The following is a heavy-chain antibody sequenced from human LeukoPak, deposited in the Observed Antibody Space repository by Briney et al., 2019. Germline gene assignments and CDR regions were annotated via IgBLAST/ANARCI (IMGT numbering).Heavy chain of an antibody. CDR2: INHSGST. V-gene: IGHV4-34*01. CDR3: ARGLRWSPFDY. D-gene: IGHD2-21*01. CDR1: GVSFSGYY. Sequence: SETLSLTCAVYGVSFSGYYWSWIRQPPGKGLEWIGEINHSGSTNYNPSLKSRVTISVDTSKNQFSLKLSSVTAADTAVYYCARGLRWSPFDYWGQGTLVTVSS. J-gene: IGHJ4*02.